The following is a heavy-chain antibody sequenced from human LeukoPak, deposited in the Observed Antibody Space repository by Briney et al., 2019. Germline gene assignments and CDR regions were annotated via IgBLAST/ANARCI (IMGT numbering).Heavy chain of an antibody. CDR1: GGSISSGSYY. V-gene: IGHV4-39*01. J-gene: IGHJ6*03. CDR3: ARHADYYYYMDV. CDR2: IYYSGFT. Sequence: SETLSLTCTVSGGSISSGSYYWSWIRQPPEKGLEWIGTIYYSGFTYYNPSLKSRLTISVDTSKNQFSLKLSSVTAADTALYYCARHADYYYYMDVWGKGTKVTISS.